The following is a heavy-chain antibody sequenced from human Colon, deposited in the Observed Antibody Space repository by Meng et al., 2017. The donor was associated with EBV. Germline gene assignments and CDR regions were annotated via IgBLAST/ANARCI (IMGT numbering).Heavy chain of an antibody. CDR3: ARGPGGSYYLYYFDY. Sequence: GKLQQWGGGLLKPSATLSLTCAVYGGSFSGYYWSWIRQPPEKGLEWIGEINHSGSTNYNPSLKSRVTISVDTSKKQFSLKLSSVTAADTAVYYCARGPGGSYYLYYFDYWGQGTLVTVSS. CDR1: GGSFSGYY. J-gene: IGHJ4*02. D-gene: IGHD1-26*01. V-gene: IGHV4-34*01. CDR2: INHSGST.